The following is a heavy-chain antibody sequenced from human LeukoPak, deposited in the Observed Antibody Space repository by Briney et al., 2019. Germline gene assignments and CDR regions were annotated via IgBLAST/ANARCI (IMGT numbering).Heavy chain of an antibody. CDR2: IYYSGST. CDR3: ARALADAFDI. V-gene: IGHV4-30-4*01. Sequence: SETLSLTCIVSGGTIGSGDYYWSWIRQPPGKGLEWIGYIYYSGSTYYNPSLKSRVTISVDTSKNQFSLKLSSVTAADTAVYYCARALADAFDIWGQGTMVTVSS. J-gene: IGHJ3*02. CDR1: GGTIGSGDYY.